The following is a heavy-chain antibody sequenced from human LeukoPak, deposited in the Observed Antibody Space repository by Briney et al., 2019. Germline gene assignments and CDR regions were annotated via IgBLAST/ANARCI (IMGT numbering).Heavy chain of an antibody. V-gene: IGHV3-11*04. CDR2: ISNSGDTI. Sequence: GGSLRLSCAASRFTFGDFSDYYMSWIRQNPGKGLEWLSYISNSGDTIYYADSVKGRFTISRDNAKKSLVLQMAGLRVENTAVYYGVIAAGRAGATDHWGQGALVTVSS. CDR3: VIAAGRAGATDH. CDR1: RFTFGDFSDYY. D-gene: IGHD6-25*01. J-gene: IGHJ5*02.